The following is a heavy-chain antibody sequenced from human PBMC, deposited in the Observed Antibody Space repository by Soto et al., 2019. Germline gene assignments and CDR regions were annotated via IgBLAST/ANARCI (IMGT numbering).Heavy chain of an antibody. V-gene: IGHV3-23*01. CDR2: IHGGGNSA. D-gene: IGHD4-17*01. J-gene: IGHJ4*02. CDR1: GFTFSGYA. Sequence: GGSLRLSCAASGFTFSGYAMSWVRQAPGKGLEWVSVIHGGGNSAYYADSVKGRFTISRDNSKNTLYLQMSSLRGEDTAVYYCGKKRGRVTTSWHFVYSGRGTVVTVSS. CDR3: GKKRGRVTTSWHFVY.